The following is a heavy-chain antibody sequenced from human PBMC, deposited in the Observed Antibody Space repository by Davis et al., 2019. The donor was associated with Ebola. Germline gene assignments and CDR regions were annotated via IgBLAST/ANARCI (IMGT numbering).Heavy chain of an antibody. D-gene: IGHD6-13*01. CDR3: AKARSSWTPFDY. J-gene: IGHJ4*02. CDR1: GFTFSSYF. Sequence: GESLKISCAASGFTFSSYFMTWLRQAPGKGLEWVSSISDSGGKTYYADSVKGRFSISRDNSKNTPYLQMNSLRVDDTAVYYCAKARSSWTPFDYWGQGTLVTVSS. CDR2: ISDSGGKT. V-gene: IGHV3-23*01.